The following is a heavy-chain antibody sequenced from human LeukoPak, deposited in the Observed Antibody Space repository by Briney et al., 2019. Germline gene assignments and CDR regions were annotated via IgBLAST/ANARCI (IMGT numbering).Heavy chain of an antibody. CDR3: ARELGINAFDV. CDR2: IGPKSGGT. CDR1: GYTLTDKH. Sequence: ASVKVSCKASGYTLTDKHLYWVRQAPGQGLEWMGWIGPKSGGTNFAQNFQGRLTMTRDTSINTAYMELSRLTSDDTTMYYCARELGINAFDVWGQGTMVTVSS. J-gene: IGHJ3*01. D-gene: IGHD7-27*01. V-gene: IGHV1-2*02.